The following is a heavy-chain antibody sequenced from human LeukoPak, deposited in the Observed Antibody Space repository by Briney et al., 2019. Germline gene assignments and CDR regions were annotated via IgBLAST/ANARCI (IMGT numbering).Heavy chain of an antibody. CDR1: GGSINTYY. V-gene: IGHV4-59*01. J-gene: IGHJ5*02. CDR2: IHNSGST. Sequence: PSETLSLTCTVSGGSINTYYWNWIRRPPGKGLEWIGYIHNSGSTSYNSSLKSRVTISADMSKNQVSLKLTSVTAADTAVYYCASCIVGANWFDPWGQGILVTVSS. CDR3: ASCIVGANWFDP. D-gene: IGHD1-26*01.